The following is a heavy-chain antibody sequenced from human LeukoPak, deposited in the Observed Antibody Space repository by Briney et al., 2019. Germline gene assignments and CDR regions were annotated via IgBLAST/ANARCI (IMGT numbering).Heavy chain of an antibody. Sequence: SETLSLTCAVYGGSFSGYYWSWIRQPPGKGLEWIGEINHSGSTNYNPSLKSRVTISVDTSKNQFSLKLSSVTAADTAVYYCARRGYYGSGSYSNHRNWFDPWGQGTLVTVSS. CDR3: ARRGYYGSGSYSNHRNWFDP. D-gene: IGHD3-10*01. V-gene: IGHV4-34*01. J-gene: IGHJ5*02. CDR2: INHSGST. CDR1: GGSFSGYY.